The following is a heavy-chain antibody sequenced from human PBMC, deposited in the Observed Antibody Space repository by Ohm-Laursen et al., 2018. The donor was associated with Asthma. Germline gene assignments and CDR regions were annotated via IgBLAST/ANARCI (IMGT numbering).Heavy chain of an antibody. J-gene: IGHJ3*02. D-gene: IGHD2-2*01. Sequence: SDTLSLTCTVSGGSISNYYWSWIRQPPGKGLEWIGYIYNSGSTNYNPSLKSRVTISVDTSKNHFSLKLSSVTAADTAFYYCARALPAADAFDIWGQGTMVTVSS. CDR2: IYNSGST. V-gene: IGHV4-59*07. CDR1: GGSISNYY. CDR3: ARALPAADAFDI.